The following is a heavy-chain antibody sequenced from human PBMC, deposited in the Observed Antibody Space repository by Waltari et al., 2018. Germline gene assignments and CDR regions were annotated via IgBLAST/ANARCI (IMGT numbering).Heavy chain of an antibody. J-gene: IGHJ6*02. Sequence: QVQLVQSGAAVKKPGSSVKVSCKASGGTFSSFAISWVRPAPGIGRGWMGRIIPIFGTANYAQKFQGRVTITADKSTSTAYMELSSLRSEDTAVYYCASACGGDCYSPYYYYYGMDVWGQGTTVTVSS. CDR1: GGTFSSFA. CDR2: IIPIFGTA. D-gene: IGHD2-21*01. V-gene: IGHV1-69*08. CDR3: ASACGGDCYSPYYYYYGMDV.